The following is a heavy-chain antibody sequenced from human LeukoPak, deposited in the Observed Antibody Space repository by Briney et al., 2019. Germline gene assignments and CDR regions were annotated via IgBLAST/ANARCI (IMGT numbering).Heavy chain of an antibody. V-gene: IGHV3-66*01. CDR3: AAHYSSGWYVYFGY. J-gene: IGHJ4*02. Sequence: GGSLRLSCAASGFTFSSNYMSWVRQAPGKGLEWVSVIYSGGSTYYADSVKGRFTISRENSKNTLYLQMKSLRAEDTAVYYCAAHYSSGWYVYFGYWGQGTLVTVSS. D-gene: IGHD6-19*01. CDR1: GFTFSSNY. CDR2: IYSGGST.